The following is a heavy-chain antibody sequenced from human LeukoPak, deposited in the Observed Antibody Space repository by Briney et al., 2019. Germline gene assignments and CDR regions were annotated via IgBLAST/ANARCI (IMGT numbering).Heavy chain of an antibody. CDR2: ISYDGSTK. J-gene: IGHJ4*02. D-gene: IGHD6-6*01. V-gene: IGHV3-30-3*01. Sequence: GGSLTLSCTASGFTISSYDRNWVRQPAGKGLEWVAVISYDGSTKYYADSVKGRFTISRDNSKNTLYLQMNSLRAEDTAVYYCARDSGSSWVNYFDYWGQGTLVTVSS. CDR1: GFTISSYD. CDR3: ARDSGSSWVNYFDY.